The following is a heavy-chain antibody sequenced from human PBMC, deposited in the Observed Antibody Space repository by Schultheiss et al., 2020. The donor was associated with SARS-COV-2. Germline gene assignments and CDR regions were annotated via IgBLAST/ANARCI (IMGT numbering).Heavy chain of an antibody. Sequence: GGSLRLSCAASGFIVSSNEMNWVRQAPGKGLEWVSVIYSGGNTHYADSVRGRFIISRDNSKNTLYLQMTSLRVEDTAMYYCVRDGPAASYGMDVWGQGTTVTVSS. CDR2: IYSGGNT. J-gene: IGHJ6*02. CDR1: GFIVSSNE. D-gene: IGHD2-2*01. CDR3: VRDGPAASYGMDV. V-gene: IGHV3-66*01.